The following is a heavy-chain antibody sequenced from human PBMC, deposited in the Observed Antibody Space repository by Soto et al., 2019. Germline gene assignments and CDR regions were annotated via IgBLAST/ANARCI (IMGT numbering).Heavy chain of an antibody. CDR3: ARGDESGNYFDS. CDR2: IWNDGSYK. J-gene: IGHJ4*02. Sequence: QVQLAESGGGVVQPWTSLRLSCAASGFIFRRYGMSWVRQAPGKGLEWVASIWNDGSYKYEEDSVKGRFTISRDIFKNTLSLQMDSLRADDTGLYFCARGDESGNYFDSWGQGTLVTVSS. V-gene: IGHV3-33*07. CDR1: GFIFRRYG.